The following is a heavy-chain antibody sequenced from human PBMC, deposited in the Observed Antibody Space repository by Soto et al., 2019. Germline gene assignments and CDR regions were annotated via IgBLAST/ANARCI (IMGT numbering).Heavy chain of an antibody. D-gene: IGHD6-19*01. CDR3: ARGGWYLDY. CDR1: CWAMSGSY. J-gene: IGHJ4*02. CDR2: IYYTGSP. Sequence: LETLPLPWTFSCWAMSGSYWGWIRQCPGKGLEWIAYIYYTGSPEYNPSLNSRVTISVDTSKNQFSLKLSAVTAADTAVYYCARGGWYLDYWGQGTLVTVSS. V-gene: IGHV4-59*01.